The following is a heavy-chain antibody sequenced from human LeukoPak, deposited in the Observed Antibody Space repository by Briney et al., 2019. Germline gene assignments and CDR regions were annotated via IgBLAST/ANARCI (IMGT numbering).Heavy chain of an antibody. J-gene: IGHJ4*02. CDR2: ISDNGRT. D-gene: IGHD2-2*01. V-gene: IGHV4-59*01. Sequence: SETLSLTCTVSGGSISGYYWSWIRQPPGKGLEWFGYISDNGRTNYNPSLKSRVTISVDTSKNQFSLKLSSVTAADTAVYYCARDRGIVVVPAAHDYWGQGTLVTVSS. CDR1: GGSISGYY. CDR3: ARDRGIVVVPAAHDY.